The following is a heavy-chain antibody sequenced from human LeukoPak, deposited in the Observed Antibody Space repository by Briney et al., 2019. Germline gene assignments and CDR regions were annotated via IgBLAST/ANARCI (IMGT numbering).Heavy chain of an antibody. Sequence: PSETLSLTCTVSGGSISSSSYYWGWIRQPPGKGLEWIGSIYYSGSTYYNPSLKSRVTISVDTSKNQFSLKLSSVTAADTAVYYCARGDFRRWLLQSYYYYYMDVWGKGTTVTVSS. CDR3: ARGDFRRWLLQSYYYYYMDV. CDR2: IYYSGST. CDR1: GGSISSSSYY. D-gene: IGHD5-24*01. J-gene: IGHJ6*03. V-gene: IGHV4-39*07.